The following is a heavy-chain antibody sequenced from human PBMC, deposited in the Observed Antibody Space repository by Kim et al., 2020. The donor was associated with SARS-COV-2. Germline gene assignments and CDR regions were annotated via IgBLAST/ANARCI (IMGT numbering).Heavy chain of an antibody. V-gene: IGHV3-72*01. CDR3: ARPTGSGSYYGDFDY. J-gene: IGHJ4*02. CDR2: IRPPLHSYTT. Sequence: GGSLRLSCAASGFTFSDHYMDWVRQAPVKGLAWVCRIRPPLHSYTTDYAASVRGRFTIYRDDSKDSLYLQINTLKIEDTAVYYCARPTGSGSYYGDFDYWGQGTLVSVYS. CDR1: GFTFSDHY. D-gene: IGHD3-10*01.